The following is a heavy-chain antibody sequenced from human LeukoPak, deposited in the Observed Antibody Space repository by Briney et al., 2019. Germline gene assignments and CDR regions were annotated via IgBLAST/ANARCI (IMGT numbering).Heavy chain of an antibody. CDR1: GYTFTSYG. CDR2: INPNSGGT. CDR3: ARGGRVGATRQAFDI. D-gene: IGHD1-26*01. J-gene: IGHJ3*02. V-gene: IGHV1-2*06. Sequence: ASVKVSCKASGYTFTSYGISWVRQAPGQGLEWMGRINPNSGGTNYAQKFQGRVTMTRDTSISTAYMELSRLRSDDTAVYYCARGGRVGATRQAFDIWGQGTMVTVSS.